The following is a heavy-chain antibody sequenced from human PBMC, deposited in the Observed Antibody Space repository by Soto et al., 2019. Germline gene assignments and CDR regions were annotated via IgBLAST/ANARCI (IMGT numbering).Heavy chain of an antibody. D-gene: IGHD2-21*01. J-gene: IGHJ6*03. CDR3: ATSLRSDPVDGYDYYYYYMDV. V-gene: IGHV1-24*01. CDR1: GYTLTELS. Sequence: ASVKVSCKVSGYTLTELSMHWVRQAPGKGLVWMGGFDPEDGETIYAQKFQGRVTMTEDTSTDTAYMELSSLRSEDTAVYYCATSLRSDPVDGYDYYYYYMDVWGKGTTVTVSS. CDR2: FDPEDGET.